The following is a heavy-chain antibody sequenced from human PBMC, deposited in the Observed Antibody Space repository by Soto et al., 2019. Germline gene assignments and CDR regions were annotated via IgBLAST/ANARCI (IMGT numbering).Heavy chain of an antibody. J-gene: IGHJ4*02. V-gene: IGHV1-3*01. CDR2: INAGNGNT. Sequence: QVQLVQSGAEVKKPGASVKVSCKASGYTFTSYAMHWVRQAPGQRLEWMGWINAGNGNTKYSQKFQGRVTITRDTSAMTAYMELSSLRSEDTAMYYGARTIAVVTAAYYWGQGTLITVSS. CDR1: GYTFTSYA. D-gene: IGHD2-21*02. CDR3: ARTIAVVTAAYY.